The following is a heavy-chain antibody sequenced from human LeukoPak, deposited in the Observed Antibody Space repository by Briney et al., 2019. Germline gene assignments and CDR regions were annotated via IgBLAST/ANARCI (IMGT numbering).Heavy chain of an antibody. CDR3: TAPPGGH. V-gene: IGHV3-49*03. D-gene: IGHD3-10*01. CDR2: IRSKAYGETT. J-gene: IGHJ4*02. CDR1: GFTFSSYW. Sequence: GGSLRLSCAASGFTFSSYWMSWFRQAPGKGLEWVGFIRSKAYGETTEYAASVKGRFTISRDDSKSIAYLQMNSLKTEDTAVYYCTAPPGGHWGQGTLVTVSS.